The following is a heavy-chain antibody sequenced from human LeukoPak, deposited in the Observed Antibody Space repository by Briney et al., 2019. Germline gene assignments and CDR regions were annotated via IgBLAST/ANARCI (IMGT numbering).Heavy chain of an antibody. D-gene: IGHD3-10*01. Sequence: GGSLRLSCAASGFTFSSYEMNWVRQAPGKGLEWVSYISSSGSTIYYADSVKGRFTISRDNAKNSLYLQMNSLRAEDTAVYYCARRFFTNWYYGSGSYTYWGQGTLVTVSS. CDR3: ARRFFTNWYYGSGSYTY. V-gene: IGHV3-48*03. CDR2: ISSSGSTI. J-gene: IGHJ4*02. CDR1: GFTFSSYE.